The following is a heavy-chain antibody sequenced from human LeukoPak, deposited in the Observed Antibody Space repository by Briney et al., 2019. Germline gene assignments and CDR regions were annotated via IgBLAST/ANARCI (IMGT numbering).Heavy chain of an antibody. D-gene: IGHD5-24*01. Sequence: PGGSLRLSCAASGFTFSSYWMSWVRQAPGKGLEWVANIKQDGSEKYYVDSVKGRFTISRDNAKNSLYLQMNSLRTEDTAVYYCARFPRRMATTGDEYFQHWGQGTQVTVSS. V-gene: IGHV3-7*01. CDR1: GFTFSSYW. J-gene: IGHJ1*01. CDR2: IKQDGSEK. CDR3: ARFPRRMATTGDEYFQH.